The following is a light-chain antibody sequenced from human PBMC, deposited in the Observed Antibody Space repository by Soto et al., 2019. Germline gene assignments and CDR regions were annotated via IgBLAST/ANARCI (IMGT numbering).Light chain of an antibody. CDR3: QQYGSSPYT. V-gene: IGKV3-20*01. CDR2: GAS. Sequence: EIVLTQSPGTLSLSPGERATLSCRASQSVSRNSLAWYQQKPGQAPRLLIYGASSRATGIPDRFSGSGSGTGFPLTISRLEPEDFAVYYCQQYGSSPYTFGQGTKLEIK. CDR1: QSVSRNS. J-gene: IGKJ2*01.